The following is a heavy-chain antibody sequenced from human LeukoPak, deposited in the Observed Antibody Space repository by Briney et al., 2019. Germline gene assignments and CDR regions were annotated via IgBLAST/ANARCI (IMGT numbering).Heavy chain of an antibody. J-gene: IGHJ5*02. CDR2: IYYSGST. CDR3: ARGDCSSTSCYRVFWFDP. CDR1: GGSISSSSYY. V-gene: IGHV4-39*07. D-gene: IGHD2-2*02. Sequence: SETLSLTCTVSGGSISSSSYYWGWIRQPPGEGLEWIGSIYYSGSTYYNPSLKSRVTISVDTSKNQFSLKLSSVTAADTAVYYCARGDCSSTSCYRVFWFDPWGQGTLVTVSS.